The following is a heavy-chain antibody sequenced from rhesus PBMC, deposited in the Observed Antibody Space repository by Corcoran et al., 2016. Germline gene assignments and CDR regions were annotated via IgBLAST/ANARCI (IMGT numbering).Heavy chain of an antibody. V-gene: IGHV4-80*01. Sequence: QVQLQESGPGLVKPSETLSLTCAVSGASISSYWWSWIRQPPGKGLERIGESNGKSGKTNYNPSLKSRVTISKDAAKNQFSLKLSSVTAADTAVYYCARDLASSGSDYWGQGVLVTVSS. CDR2: SNGKSGKT. J-gene: IGHJ4*01. CDR3: ARDLASSGSDY. D-gene: IGHD6-31*01. CDR1: GASISSYW.